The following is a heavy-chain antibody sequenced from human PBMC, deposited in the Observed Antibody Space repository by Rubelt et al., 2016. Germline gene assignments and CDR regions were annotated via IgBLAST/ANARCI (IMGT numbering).Heavy chain of an antibody. D-gene: IGHD3-22*01. J-gene: IGHJ5*02. Sequence: QVHLQQWGAGLLKPSETLSLTCAVYGGSFSGYNWSWIRQSPGKGLEWIGEIHHSGATNYNPSLKSRVTMSGDTSKNQFSLKLTAVTAAETAVDFCAGGNRVSMIVTIISDWFDPWGQGTPVTVS. CDR2: IHHSGAT. CDR3: AGGNRVSMIVTIISDWFDP. CDR1: GGSFSGYN. V-gene: IGHV4-34*01.